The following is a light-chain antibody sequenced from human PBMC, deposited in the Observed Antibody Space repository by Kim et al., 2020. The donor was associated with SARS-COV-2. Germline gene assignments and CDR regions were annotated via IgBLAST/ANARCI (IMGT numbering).Light chain of an antibody. CDR1: SGRIASNF. V-gene: IGLV6-57*03. J-gene: IGLJ2*01. CDR3: QSGRL. Sequence: SESRGKPVTSSCTPSSGRIASNFGQWYQQRPGSAPTSVIYEDNQRPSWVPDRFSGSIDDSSNSASLTISGLKTEDEADYYCQSGRLFGGGTQLTVL. CDR2: EDN.